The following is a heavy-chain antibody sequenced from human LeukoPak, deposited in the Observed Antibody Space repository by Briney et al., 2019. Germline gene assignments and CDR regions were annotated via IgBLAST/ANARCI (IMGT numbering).Heavy chain of an antibody. Sequence: SVKVSCKASGGTFSSYAISWVRQAPGQGLEWMGGIIPIFGTANYAQKFQGRVTITADESTSTAHMELSSLRSEDTAVCYCARIVAATIWGQGTLVTVSS. D-gene: IGHD2-15*01. CDR1: GGTFSSYA. J-gene: IGHJ4*02. CDR3: ARIVAATI. V-gene: IGHV1-69*13. CDR2: IIPIFGTA.